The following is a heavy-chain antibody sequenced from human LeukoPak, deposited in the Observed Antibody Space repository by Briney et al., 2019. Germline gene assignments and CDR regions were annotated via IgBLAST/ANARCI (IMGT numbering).Heavy chain of an antibody. Sequence: PSETLSLTCTVSGGSISSYYWSWIRQPPGKGLEWIGYIYYSGSTNYNPSLKSRVTISVDTSKNQFSLKLTSVTAADTAMYYCVRDRELTYWGQGTLVTVSS. J-gene: IGHJ4*02. CDR2: IYYSGST. D-gene: IGHD5-24*01. V-gene: IGHV4-59*01. CDR3: VRDRELTY. CDR1: GGSISSYY.